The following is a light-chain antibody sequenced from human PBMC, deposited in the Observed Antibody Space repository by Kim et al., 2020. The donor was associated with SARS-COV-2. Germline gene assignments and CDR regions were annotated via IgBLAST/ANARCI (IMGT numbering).Light chain of an antibody. Sequence: KSVTCSWTRSVGSIASRYVQWYQQRPGSAPTTVIYEDNQRPSGVPDRFSGSIDSSSNAASLTISGLKTEDETDYYCQSYDSSSWVFGGGTQLTVL. V-gene: IGLV6-57*03. CDR3: QSYDSSSWV. CDR1: VGSIASRY. J-gene: IGLJ3*02. CDR2: EDN.